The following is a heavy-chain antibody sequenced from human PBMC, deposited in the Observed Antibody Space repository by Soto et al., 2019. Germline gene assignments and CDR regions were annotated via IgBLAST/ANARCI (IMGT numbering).Heavy chain of an antibody. D-gene: IGHD3-10*01. CDR2: ISSGGSTI. J-gene: IGHJ4*02. CDR1: GFTFSDYY. V-gene: IGHV3-11*01. Sequence: GGSLRLSCAASGFTFSDYYMSWIRQAPGKGLEWASYISSGGSTINYADSVKGRFTISRDNAKNSLYLQMNSLRAEDTAVYYCARVGNYGYFYFDYWGQGTLVTVSS. CDR3: ARVGNYGYFYFDY.